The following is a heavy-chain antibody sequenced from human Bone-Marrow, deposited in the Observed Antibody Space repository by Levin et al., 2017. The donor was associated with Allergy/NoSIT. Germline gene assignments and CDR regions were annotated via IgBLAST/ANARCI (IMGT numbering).Heavy chain of an antibody. CDR3: ARGIEAHIDY. J-gene: IGHJ4*02. CDR1: GGSISSSSYY. V-gene: IGHV4-39*01. Sequence: NPSETLSLTCTVSGGSISSSSYYWGWIRQPPGKGLEWIGSIYYSGSTYYNPSLKSRVTISVDTSKNQFSLKLSSVTAADTAVYYCARGIEAHIDYWGQGTLVTVSS. CDR2: IYYSGST.